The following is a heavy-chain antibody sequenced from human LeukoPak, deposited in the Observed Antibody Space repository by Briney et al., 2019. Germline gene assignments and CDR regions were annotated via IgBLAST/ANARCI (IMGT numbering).Heavy chain of an antibody. CDR3: ARGQWGYSYVSFDY. CDR2: INTNTGNP. J-gene: IGHJ4*02. D-gene: IGHD5-18*01. CDR1: GYTFTSYD. Sequence: ASVKVSCKASGYTFTSYDINWVRQATGQGLEWMGWINTNTGNPTYAQGFTGRFVFSLDTSVSTAYLQINSLKAEDTAVYYCARGQWGYSYVSFDYWGQGTLVTVSS. V-gene: IGHV7-4-1*02.